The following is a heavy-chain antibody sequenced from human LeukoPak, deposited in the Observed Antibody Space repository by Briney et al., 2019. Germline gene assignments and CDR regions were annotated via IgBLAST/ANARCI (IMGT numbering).Heavy chain of an antibody. Sequence: GGFLRLSCAASGFTVSSNYMRWVREAPGKGLVWVSVIDSGGSTYYADSVKGRFTISRDNYKNTLYLQMNSLRAEDTPEYYCARDPNCWSHLGWGQGTLVTVSS. CDR2: IDSGGST. V-gene: IGHV3-66*02. J-gene: IGHJ4*02. CDR1: GFTVSSNY. CDR3: ARDPNCWSHLG. D-gene: IGHD3-3*01.